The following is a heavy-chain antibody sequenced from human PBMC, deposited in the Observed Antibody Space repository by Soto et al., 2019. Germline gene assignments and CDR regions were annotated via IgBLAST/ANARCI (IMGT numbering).Heavy chain of an antibody. D-gene: IGHD3-3*01. CDR1: GGSISSSNYY. CDR3: ARLGGFLEWLLSPEYFQH. J-gene: IGHJ1*01. CDR2: IYYSGST. V-gene: IGHV4-39*01. Sequence: QLHLQESGPGLVKPSETLSLTCTVSGGSISSSNYYWGWIRQPPGKGLEGIGTIYYSGSTYYNPSLKSRVTISVDTSKNQFSLKLSSVTAADTAVYYCARLGGFLEWLLSPEYFQHWGQGTLVTVSS.